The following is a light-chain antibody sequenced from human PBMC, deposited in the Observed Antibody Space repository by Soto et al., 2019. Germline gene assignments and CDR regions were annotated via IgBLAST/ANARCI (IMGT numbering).Light chain of an antibody. Sequence: ETLMTQSPATLSVSPGERATLSCRASQSVNNNLAWYQQKLGQAPRVLIYGASRRATGIPDRFSGSGSGTDFTLTISRLEPEDFALYYCQQYGSSPRISFGQGTRLEIK. CDR3: QQYGSSPRIS. CDR1: QSVNNN. CDR2: GAS. J-gene: IGKJ5*01. V-gene: IGKV3-20*01.